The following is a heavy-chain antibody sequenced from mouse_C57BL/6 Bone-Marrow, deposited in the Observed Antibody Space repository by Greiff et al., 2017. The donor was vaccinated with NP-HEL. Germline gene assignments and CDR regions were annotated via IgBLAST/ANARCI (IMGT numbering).Heavy chain of an antibody. J-gene: IGHJ3*01. CDR2: ILPGSGST. CDR3: TRLRQLRLQAWFAY. Sequence: VQLQQSGAELMKPGASVKLSCKATGYTFTGYWIEWVKQRPGHGLEWIGEILPGSGSTNYNEKFKGKATFTADTSSNTDYMQLSSLTTEDSAIYYRTRLRQLRLQAWFAYWGQGTLVTVSA. CDR1: GYTFTGYW. V-gene: IGHV1-9*01. D-gene: IGHD3-2*02.